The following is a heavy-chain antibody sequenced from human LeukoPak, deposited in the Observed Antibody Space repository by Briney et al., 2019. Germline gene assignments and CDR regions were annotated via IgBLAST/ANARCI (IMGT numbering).Heavy chain of an antibody. CDR2: ISWNSGSI. J-gene: IGHJ1*01. CDR1: GFTFDDYA. V-gene: IGHV3-9*01. D-gene: IGHD1-26*01. CDR3: AKDIGYEVGGTFQH. Sequence: GGSLRLSCAASGFTFDDYAMHWVRQAPGKGLEWVSGISWNSGSIGCADSVKGRFTISRDNAKNSLYLQMNSLRAEDTALYYCAKDIGYEVGGTFQHWGQGTLVTVSS.